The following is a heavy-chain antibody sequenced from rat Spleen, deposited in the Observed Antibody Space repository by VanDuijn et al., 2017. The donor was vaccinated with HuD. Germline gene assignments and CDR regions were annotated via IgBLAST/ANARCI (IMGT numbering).Heavy chain of an antibody. Sequence: EVQLVESGGGLVQPGRSLKLSCAASGFTFSNYGMAWVRQTPTKGLEWVASISTGGGSTHYRDSVKGRFTISRDNAKSTLYLQLDSLRSEDTATYYCARTGGPYYWYFDFWGPGTMVTVSS. CDR2: ISTGGGST. D-gene: IGHD1-11*01. CDR3: ARTGGPYYWYFDF. V-gene: IGHV5S13*01. J-gene: IGHJ1*01. CDR1: GFTFSNYG.